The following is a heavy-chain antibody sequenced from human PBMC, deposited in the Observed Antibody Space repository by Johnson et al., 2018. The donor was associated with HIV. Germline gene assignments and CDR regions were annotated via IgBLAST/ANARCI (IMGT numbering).Heavy chain of an antibody. D-gene: IGHD6-6*01. Sequence: VQLVESGGGLVQPGGSLRLSCAASGFTFSSYWMHWVRQAPGKGLVWVSRITSDGSSTSYADSVKGRFTISRDNAKNSLYLQMNSLRAEDTALYYCARDRYSSSSGAFDIWGQGTMVTVSS. CDR3: ARDRYSSSSGAFDI. J-gene: IGHJ3*02. CDR2: ITSDGSST. CDR1: GFTFSSYW. V-gene: IGHV3-74*01.